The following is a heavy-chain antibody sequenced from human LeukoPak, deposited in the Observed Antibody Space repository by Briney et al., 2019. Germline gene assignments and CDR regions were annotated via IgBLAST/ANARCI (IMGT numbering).Heavy chain of an antibody. CDR1: GFTFSSYA. J-gene: IGHJ4*02. CDR3: ARRGIAVAATDY. CDR2: ISGSGGST. V-gene: IGHV3-23*01. Sequence: GGSLRLSCAASGFTFSSYAMSWVRQAPGKGLEWVSAISGSGGSTYYADSVKGRFTISRDNAKNSLFLQMNSLRAEDTAVYYCARRGIAVAATDYWGQGTLVTVSS. D-gene: IGHD6-19*01.